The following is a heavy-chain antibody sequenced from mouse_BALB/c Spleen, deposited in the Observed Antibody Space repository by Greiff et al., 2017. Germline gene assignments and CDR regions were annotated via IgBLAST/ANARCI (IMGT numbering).Heavy chain of an antibody. J-gene: IGHJ2*01. D-gene: IGHD2-2*01. V-gene: IGHV5-4*02. CDR1: GYTFSDYY. Sequence: EVQVVESGGGLVKPGGSLKLSCAASGYTFSDYYMYWVRQTPEKRLEWVATISDGGSYTYYPDSVKGRFTISRDNAKNNLYLQISSLKSEDTAMYYCERVDYGYDVVDYWGQGTTLTVSS. CDR3: ERVDYGYDVVDY. CDR2: ISDGGSYT.